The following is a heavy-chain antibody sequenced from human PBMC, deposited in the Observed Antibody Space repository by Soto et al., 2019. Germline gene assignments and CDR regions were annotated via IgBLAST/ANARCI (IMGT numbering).Heavy chain of an antibody. CDR3: ARVVHFGSIGFCX. CDR2: ISSSSSYI. D-gene: IGHD3-22*01. CDR1: GFTFSSCN. J-gene: IGHJ3*01. V-gene: IGHV3-21*01. Sequence: PGGSLRLSFAASGFTFSSCNMNWVRQAPGKGLEWVASISSSSSYIYYADSVKVRFTMSRDNAKNSLYLQMNSLRAEDTAVYYCARVVHFGSIGFCXWGQVTMVTVS.